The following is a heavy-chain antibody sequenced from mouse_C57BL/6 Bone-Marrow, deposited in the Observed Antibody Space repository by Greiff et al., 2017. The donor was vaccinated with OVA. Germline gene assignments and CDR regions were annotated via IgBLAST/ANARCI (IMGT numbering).Heavy chain of an antibody. V-gene: IGHV1-59*01. Sequence: QVQLQQPGAELVRPGTSVKLSCKASGYTFTSYWMHWVKQRPGQGLEWIGVIDPSDSYTNYNQKFKGKATLTVDTSSSTAYMQLSSLTSEDSAVYDGAPGAVVPFDYWGKGTTLTVSS. CDR1: GYTFTSYW. CDR3: APGAVVPFDY. J-gene: IGHJ2*01. CDR2: IDPSDSYT. D-gene: IGHD6-1*01.